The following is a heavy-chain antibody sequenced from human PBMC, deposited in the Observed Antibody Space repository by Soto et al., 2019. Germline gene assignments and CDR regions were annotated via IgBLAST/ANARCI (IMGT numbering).Heavy chain of an antibody. CDR2: IWYDGRNK. D-gene: IGHD4-17*01. J-gene: IGHJ4*02. Sequence: QVQLVESGGGVVQPGRSLRLSCAASGFTFSSYGMHWVRQARGKGMDWVAVIWYDGRNKYYADSVKGRFTISRDNSKNTLYLQVNSLRAEDTAVYYCARDSTHDYGDYGPAYWGQGTLVTVSS. CDR3: ARDSTHDYGDYGPAY. CDR1: GFTFSSYG. V-gene: IGHV3-33*01.